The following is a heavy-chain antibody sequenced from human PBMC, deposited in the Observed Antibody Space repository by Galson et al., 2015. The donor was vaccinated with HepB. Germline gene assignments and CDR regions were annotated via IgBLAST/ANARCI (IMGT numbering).Heavy chain of an antibody. CDR2: IYYSGST. V-gene: IGHV4-30-4*01. D-gene: IGHD3-9*01. CDR3: ARDHRYFDWFGWFDP. CDR1: GGSISSGDYY. J-gene: IGHJ5*02. Sequence: TLSLTCTVSGGSISSGDYYWSWIRQPPGKGLEWIGYIYYSGSTYYNPSLKSRVTISVDTSKNQFSLKLSSVTAADTAVYYCARDHRYFDWFGWFDPWGQGTLVTVSS.